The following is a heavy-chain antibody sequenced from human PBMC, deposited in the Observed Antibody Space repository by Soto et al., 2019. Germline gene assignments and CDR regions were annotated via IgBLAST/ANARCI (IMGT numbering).Heavy chain of an antibody. D-gene: IGHD3-10*01. V-gene: IGHV4-34*01. J-gene: IGHJ5*02. CDR2: INHSGST. Sequence: SETLSLTCAVYGGSFSGYYWSWIRQPPGKGLEWIGEINHSGSTNYNPSLKSRVTISVDTSKNQFSLKLSSVTAADTAVYYCARGSGRDRYNRGNWFDPWGQGPLVTVSS. CDR3: ARGSGRDRYNRGNWFDP. CDR1: GGSFSGYY.